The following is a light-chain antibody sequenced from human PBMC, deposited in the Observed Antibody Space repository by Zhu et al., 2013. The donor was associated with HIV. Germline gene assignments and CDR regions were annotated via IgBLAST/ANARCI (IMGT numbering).Light chain of an antibody. V-gene: IGKV1-39*01. CDR2: AAS. Sequence: DIQMTQSPSTLSASVGDRVTITCRASQSISSWLAWYQQKPGKAPKLLIYAASSLQSGVPSRLSGSGSGTDFTLTISSLLPEDFGIYYCQQSFSAPLAFGGGTKVEIK. CDR1: QSISSW. J-gene: IGKJ4*01. CDR3: QQSFSAPLA.